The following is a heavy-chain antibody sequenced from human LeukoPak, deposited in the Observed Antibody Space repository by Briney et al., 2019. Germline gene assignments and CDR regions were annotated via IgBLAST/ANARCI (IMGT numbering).Heavy chain of an antibody. D-gene: IGHD3-3*01. CDR1: GFAFSSYP. V-gene: IGHV3-23*01. J-gene: IGHJ3*01. CDR2: ISVSGANT. Sequence: SGGSLRLSCAASGFAFSSYPLGWVRQTPGKGLEWLSTISVSGANTYYADSVKGRFTVSRDNSKNTLYLLMNTLRAEDTAVYYCAQGDSYYDFLLSVWGQGTMVTVSS. CDR3: AQGDSYYDFLLSV.